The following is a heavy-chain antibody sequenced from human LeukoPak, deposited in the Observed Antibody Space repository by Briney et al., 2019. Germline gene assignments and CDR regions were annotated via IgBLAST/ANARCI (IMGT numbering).Heavy chain of an antibody. CDR1: GFTFSSYS. D-gene: IGHD3-16*01. V-gene: IGHV3-21*04. CDR2: ITSSSNYI. Sequence: GGSLRLSCAASGFTFSSYSMNWVRQAPGKGLEWVSSITSSSNYIYYADSVKGRFTISRDNSKNTLYLQMNSLRAEDTAVYYCARDSPLGSTVDIWGQGTMVTVSS. CDR3: ARDSPLGSTVDI. J-gene: IGHJ3*02.